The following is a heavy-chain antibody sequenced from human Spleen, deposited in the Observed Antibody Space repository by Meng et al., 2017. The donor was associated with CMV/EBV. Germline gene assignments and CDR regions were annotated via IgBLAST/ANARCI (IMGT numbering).Heavy chain of an antibody. CDR1: GFTFSTYA. D-gene: IGHD3-10*01. CDR2: ISGSGGST. V-gene: IGHV3-23*01. CDR3: AKDRATGSYQTVFDN. Sequence: GESLKISCAASGFTFSTYAMSWVRQAPGKGLEWVSAISGSGGSTYYADSVKGRFTISRDNSKNTLYLQMNSLRAEDRAIYYCAKDRATGSYQTVFDNWGQGTLVTVSS. J-gene: IGHJ4*02.